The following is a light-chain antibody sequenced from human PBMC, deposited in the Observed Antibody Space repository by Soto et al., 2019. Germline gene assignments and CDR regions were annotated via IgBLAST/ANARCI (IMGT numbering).Light chain of an antibody. CDR1: QRLASDY. J-gene: IGKJ5*01. CDR3: QQYADSPIT. V-gene: IGKV3-20*01. Sequence: EMGLTQSPGTLSLSPGERATLSCRTSQRLASDYLAWYQQKPGQAPRLLLYGVSTRATGIPDRFSGSGSGTDFTLAISRVEPEDFAVYFCQQYADSPITFGQGTRLRL. CDR2: GVS.